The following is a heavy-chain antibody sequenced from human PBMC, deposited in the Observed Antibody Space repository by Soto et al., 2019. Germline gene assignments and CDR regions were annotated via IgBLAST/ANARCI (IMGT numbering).Heavy chain of an antibody. CDR2: IWCDGSNK. CDR3: ARGVDYDILTGYYKTDSNWFDP. CDR1: GFTFSSYG. V-gene: IGHV3-33*01. J-gene: IGHJ5*02. D-gene: IGHD3-9*01. Sequence: QVQLVESGGGVVQPGRSLRLSCAASGFTFSSYGMHWVRQAPGKGLEWVAVIWCDGSNKYYADSVKGRFTISRDNSKNTLYLQMNSLRAEDTAVYYWARGVDYDILTGYYKTDSNWFDPWGQGTLVTVSS.